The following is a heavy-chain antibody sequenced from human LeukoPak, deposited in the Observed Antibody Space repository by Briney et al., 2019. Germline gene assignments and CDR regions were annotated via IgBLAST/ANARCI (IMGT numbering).Heavy chain of an antibody. CDR2: IWYDGSNK. J-gene: IGHJ4*02. CDR1: GFTFSSYG. CDR3: ARQILGSRHFDF. Sequence: PGGSLRLSCAASGFTFSSYGMHWVRQAPGKGLEWVAVIWYDGSNKYYADSVKGRFTVSRDNSKNTLYLQMNSLRAEDTAVYYCARQILGSRHFDFWGQGTLVTVSS. D-gene: IGHD1-26*01. V-gene: IGHV3-33*01.